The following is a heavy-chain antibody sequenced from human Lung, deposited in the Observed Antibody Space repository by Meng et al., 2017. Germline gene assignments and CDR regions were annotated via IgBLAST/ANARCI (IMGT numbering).Heavy chain of an antibody. CDR1: GFTFSSYS. Sequence: EVQLVESGGGLVKPGGSLRLSCAASGFTFSSYSMNWVRQAPGKGLEWVSSISSSSSYIYYADSVKGRFTISRDNAKNSLYLQMNSLRAEDTAVYYCARSPLLWFGESHDFDYWGQGTLVTVSS. V-gene: IGHV3-21*02. CDR2: ISSSSSYI. CDR3: ARSPLLWFGESHDFDY. J-gene: IGHJ4*02. D-gene: IGHD3-10*01.